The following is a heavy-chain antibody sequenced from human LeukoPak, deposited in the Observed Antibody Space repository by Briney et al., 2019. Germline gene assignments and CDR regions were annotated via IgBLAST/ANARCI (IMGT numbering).Heavy chain of an antibody. CDR3: ARDIWDKVRGDDEFRDYYYMDV. D-gene: IGHD3-10*01. CDR1: GGSFSGYY. Sequence: KPSETLSLTCAVYGGSFSGYYWSWIRQPPGKGLEWIGEIYHSGSTNYNPSLKSRVTISVDKSKNQFSLKLSSVTAADTAVYYCARDIWDKVRGDDEFRDYYYMDVWGKGTTVTVSS. J-gene: IGHJ6*03. V-gene: IGHV4-34*01. CDR2: IYHSGST.